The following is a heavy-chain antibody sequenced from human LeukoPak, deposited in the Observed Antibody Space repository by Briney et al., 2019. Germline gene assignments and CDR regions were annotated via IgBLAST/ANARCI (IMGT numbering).Heavy chain of an antibody. V-gene: IGHV1-18*01. Sequence: ASVKVSCKASGGTFSSYAISWVRQAPGQGLEWMGWISAYNGNTNYAQKLQGRVTMTTDTSTSTAYMELRSLRSDDTAVYYCARDSGPRATITPFDYWGQGTLVTVSS. CDR2: ISAYNGNT. CDR3: ARDSGPRATITPFDY. CDR1: GGTFSSYA. J-gene: IGHJ4*02. D-gene: IGHD5-12*01.